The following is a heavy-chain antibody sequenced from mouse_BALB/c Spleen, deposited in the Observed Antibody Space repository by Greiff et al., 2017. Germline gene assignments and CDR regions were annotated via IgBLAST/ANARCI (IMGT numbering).Heavy chain of an antibody. CDR1: GFAFSSYD. D-gene: IGHD2-4*01. Sequence: DVMLVESGGGLVKPGGSLKLSCAASGFAFSSYDMSWVRQTPEKRLEWVAYISSGGGSTYYPDTVKGRFTISRDNAKNTLYLQMSSLKSEDTAMYYCASLYYDYFAYWGQGTLVTVSA. V-gene: IGHV5-12-1*01. CDR3: ASLYYDYFAY. J-gene: IGHJ3*01. CDR2: ISSGGGST.